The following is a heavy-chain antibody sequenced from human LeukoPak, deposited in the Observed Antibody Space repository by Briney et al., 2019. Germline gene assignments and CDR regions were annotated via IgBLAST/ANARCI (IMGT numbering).Heavy chain of an antibody. CDR1: GVSITTSSYY. V-gene: IGHV4-39*01. CDR2: IYYSGST. Sequence: SETLSLTCTVSGVSITTSSYYWGWIRQPPGKGLEWIGIIYYSGSTYYNPSLKGRVTISVDTSKNQFSLKLSSVTAADTAVYYCARAFRARYFDLWGRGTLVTVSS. D-gene: IGHD2/OR15-2a*01. J-gene: IGHJ2*01. CDR3: ARAFRARYFDL.